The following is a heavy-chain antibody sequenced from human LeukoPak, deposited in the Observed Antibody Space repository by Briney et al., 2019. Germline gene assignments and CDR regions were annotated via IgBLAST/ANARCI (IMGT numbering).Heavy chain of an antibody. CDR1: GGSISSYY. D-gene: IGHD3-22*01. CDR2: IYTSGST. V-gene: IGHV4-4*07. J-gene: IGHJ4*02. Sequence: SETLSLTCTVSGGSISSYYWSWIRQPAGKGLEWIGRIYTSGSTNYNPSLKSRVTMSVDTSKNQFSLKLSSVTAADTAVYYCAAYYYDSSGYFETDYWGQGTLVTVSS. CDR3: AAYYYDSSGYFETDY.